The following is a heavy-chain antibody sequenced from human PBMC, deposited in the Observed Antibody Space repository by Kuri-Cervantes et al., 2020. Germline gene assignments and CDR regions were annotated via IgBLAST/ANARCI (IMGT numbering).Heavy chain of an antibody. D-gene: IGHD2-2*01. Sequence: ASVKVSCKASGYTFTTYAMHWVRQAPGQRLEWMGWINAGNGNTKYSQKFQGRVTITRDTSASTAYMELSGLRSEDTAVYYCASTGYQLPFTDYWGQGTLVTVSS. V-gene: IGHV1-3*01. CDR1: GYTFTTYA. CDR3: ASTGYQLPFTDY. J-gene: IGHJ4*02. CDR2: INAGNGNT.